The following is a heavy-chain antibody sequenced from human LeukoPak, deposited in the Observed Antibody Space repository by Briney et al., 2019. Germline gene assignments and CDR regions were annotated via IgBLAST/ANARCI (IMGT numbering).Heavy chain of an antibody. J-gene: IGHJ6*03. CDR3: AKDYDFWSGNYYYYYMDV. D-gene: IGHD3-3*01. CDR2: ISGSGGST. V-gene: IGHV3-23*01. CDR1: GFTFSSYA. Sequence: PGGSLRLSCAASGFTFSSYAMSWVRQAPGQGLEWVSAISGSGGSTYYADSLKGRFTISRDNSKNTLYLQMNSLRAEDTAVYYCAKDYDFWSGNYYYYYMDVWGKGTTVTVSS.